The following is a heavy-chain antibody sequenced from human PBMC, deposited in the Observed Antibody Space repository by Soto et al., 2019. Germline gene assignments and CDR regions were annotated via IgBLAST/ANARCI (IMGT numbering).Heavy chain of an antibody. V-gene: IGHV3-48*03. J-gene: IGHJ4*02. D-gene: IGHD3-16*02. CDR2: ITSSGSTT. CDR3: ARGNSPVNVY. Sequence: DVHLVESGGGLAQPGGSLRLSCAASGFTFSSYEMNWVRQAPGKGLEWISYITSSGSTTYYADSVKGRFTISRDNAKNSLYLQMISLRADDTAVYYCARGNSPVNVYWGQGTLVTVSS. CDR1: GFTFSSYE.